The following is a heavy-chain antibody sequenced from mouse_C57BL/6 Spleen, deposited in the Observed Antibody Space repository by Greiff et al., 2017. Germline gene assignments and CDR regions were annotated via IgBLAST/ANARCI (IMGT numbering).Heavy chain of an antibody. J-gene: IGHJ4*01. Sequence: QVQLQQPGTELVKPGASVKLSCKASGYTFTSYWMHWVKQRPGQGLEWIGNINPSSGGTNYNEKFKNKATLTAAKSSSTAYMQLSSLTSEDSAVYYCARGGYYGSSYVSAMDYWGKGTSVTVSS. CDR2: INPSSGGT. V-gene: IGHV1-53*01. CDR1: GYTFTSYW. D-gene: IGHD1-1*01. CDR3: ARGGYYGSSYVSAMDY.